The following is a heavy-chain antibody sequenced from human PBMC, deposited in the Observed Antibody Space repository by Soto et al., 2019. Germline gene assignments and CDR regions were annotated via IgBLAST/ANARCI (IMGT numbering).Heavy chain of an antibody. CDR2: FDPEDGET. CDR3: ATEKYYYDSSGYKNAFDI. Sequence: GASVKVSCKVSGYTLTELSMHWVRQAPGKGLEWMGGFDPEDGETIYAQKFQGRVTMTEDTSTDTAYMELSSLRSEDTAVYYCATEKYYYDSSGYKNAFDIWGQGTMVTVSS. J-gene: IGHJ3*02. CDR1: GYTLTELS. V-gene: IGHV1-24*01. D-gene: IGHD3-22*01.